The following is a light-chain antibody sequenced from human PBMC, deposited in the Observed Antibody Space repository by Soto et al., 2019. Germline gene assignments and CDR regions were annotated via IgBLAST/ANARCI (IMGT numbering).Light chain of an antibody. Sequence: EMGVTQSPVTLSLSTGERATLSCRASQSVSRYLAWYQQKPDQAPRLLIYDAFNRATGIPARFSGSGSGTDFTLTISSLEPEDFVVYYCQQYGSSPWTFGQRTKVDIK. CDR2: DAF. J-gene: IGKJ1*01. CDR3: QQYGSSPWT. CDR1: QSVSRY. V-gene: IGKV3-11*01.